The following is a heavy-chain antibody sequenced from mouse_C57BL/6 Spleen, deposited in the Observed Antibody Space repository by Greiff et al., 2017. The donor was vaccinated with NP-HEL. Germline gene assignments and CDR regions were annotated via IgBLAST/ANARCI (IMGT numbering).Heavy chain of an antibody. CDR3: ARGGYGSSWDYFDY. Sequence: QVQLQQSGTELVKPGASVKLSCKASGYTFTSYWMHWVKQRPGQGLEWIGNINPSNGGTNYNEKFKSKATLTVDKSSSTAYMQLSSLTSEDSAVYYCARGGYGSSWDYFDYWGQGTTLTVSS. D-gene: IGHD1-1*01. J-gene: IGHJ2*01. V-gene: IGHV1-53*01. CDR1: GYTFTSYW. CDR2: INPSNGGT.